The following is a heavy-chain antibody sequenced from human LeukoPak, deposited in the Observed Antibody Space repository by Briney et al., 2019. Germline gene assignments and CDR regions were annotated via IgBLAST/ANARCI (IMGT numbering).Heavy chain of an antibody. CDR1: EGAFSSHA. CDR2: IIPRFGRA. CDR3: AKENRDGYNYAFDY. J-gene: IGHJ4*02. V-gene: IGHV1-69*13. Sequence: SVKVSCKTSEGAFSSHAINWVRQAPGQGLEWMGGIIPRFGRANYAQRFQDRVMITADESTSTAYMELSSLRSEDTAVYYCAKENRDGYNYAFDYWGQGTLVTVSS. D-gene: IGHD5-24*01.